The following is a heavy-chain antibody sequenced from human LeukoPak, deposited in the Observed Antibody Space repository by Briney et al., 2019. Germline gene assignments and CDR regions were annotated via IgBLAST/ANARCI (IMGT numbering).Heavy chain of an antibody. Sequence: SETLSLTCAVSGGSISSSNWWSWVRPPPGKGLEWIGEIYHSGSTNYNPSLKSRVTISVDKSKSQFSLKLSSVTAADTALYYCGRSAGFVHFDHWGQGTLVTVSS. CDR1: GGSISSSNW. CDR2: IYHSGST. CDR3: GRSAGFVHFDH. J-gene: IGHJ4*02. V-gene: IGHV4-4*02. D-gene: IGHD3-16*01.